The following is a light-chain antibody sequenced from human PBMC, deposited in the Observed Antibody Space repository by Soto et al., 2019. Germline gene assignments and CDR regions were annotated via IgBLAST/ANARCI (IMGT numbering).Light chain of an antibody. J-gene: IGKJ1*01. CDR2: DAS. Sequence: IVLTQSQATLSLSPGERATLSCRASQSIGLAIAWYQHKPGQAPRLLIFDASQRATGIPARFRGSGSGTEFTLTISSLQSEDIAVYSCQHYNNWPWTFGQGTKVDI. CDR1: QSIGLA. V-gene: IGKV3D-15*01. CDR3: QHYNNWPWT.